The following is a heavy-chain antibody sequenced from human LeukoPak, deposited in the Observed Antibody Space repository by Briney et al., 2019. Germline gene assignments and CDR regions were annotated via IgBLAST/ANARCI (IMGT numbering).Heavy chain of an antibody. V-gene: IGHV1-2*02. CDR2: INPNSGGT. Sequence: ASVKVSCKASGGTFITFAISWVRQAPGQGLEWMGWINPNSGGTNYAQKFQGRVTMTRDTSISTAYMELSRLRSDDTAVYYCARDLVPFGYYDSSGYTDYWGQGTLVTVSS. J-gene: IGHJ4*02. CDR3: ARDLVPFGYYDSSGYTDY. D-gene: IGHD3-22*01. CDR1: GGTFITFA.